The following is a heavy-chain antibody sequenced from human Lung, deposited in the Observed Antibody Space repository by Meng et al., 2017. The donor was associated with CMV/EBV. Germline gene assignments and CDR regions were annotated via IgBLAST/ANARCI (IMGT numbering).Heavy chain of an antibody. J-gene: IGHJ6*02. Sequence: LSFYEMHWVRQAPGKGLEWVSYISGSGSTKYYADSVRGRLTISRDNAENSLYLQMHSLRAEDTAIYYCARGRHCSSASCEGIYYYSGLDVWGQGTTVTVSS. V-gene: IGHV3-48*03. D-gene: IGHD2-2*01. CDR3: ARGRHCSSASCEGIYYYSGLDV. CDR2: ISGSGSTK. CDR1: SFYE.